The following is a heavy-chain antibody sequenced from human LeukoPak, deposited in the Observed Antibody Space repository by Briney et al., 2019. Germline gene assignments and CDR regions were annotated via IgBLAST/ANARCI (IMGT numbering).Heavy chain of an antibody. CDR1: GGSISSGSYY. J-gene: IGHJ6*03. D-gene: IGHD6-19*01. V-gene: IGHV4-61*02. CDR2: IYTSGST. CDR3: ARVLAVAGLYYYYYMDV. Sequence: PSETLSLTCTVSGGSISSGSYYWSWIRQPAGKGLEWIGRIYTSGSTNYNPSLKSRVTISVDTSKNQFPLKLSSVTAAGTAVYYCARVLAVAGLYYYYYMDVWGKGTTVTISS.